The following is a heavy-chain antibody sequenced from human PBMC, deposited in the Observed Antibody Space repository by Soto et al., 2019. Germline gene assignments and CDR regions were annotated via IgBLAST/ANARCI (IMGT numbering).Heavy chain of an antibody. V-gene: IGHV3-15*01. CDR3: TTNWNYDGYYYYMDV. J-gene: IGHJ6*03. CDR2: IKSKTDGGTT. Sequence: GGSLRLSCAASGFTFSNAWMSWVRQAPGKGLEWVGRIKSKTDGGTTDYAAPVKGRFTISRDDSKNTLYLQMNSLKTEDTAVYYCTTNWNYDGYYYYMDVWGKGTTVTVSS. D-gene: IGHD1-7*01. CDR1: GFTFSNAW.